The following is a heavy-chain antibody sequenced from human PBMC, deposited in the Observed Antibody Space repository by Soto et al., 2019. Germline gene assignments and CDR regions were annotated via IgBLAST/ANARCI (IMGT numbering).Heavy chain of an antibody. V-gene: IGHV1-18*01. CDR3: ARSGISGYCLAY. J-gene: IGHJ4*02. D-gene: IGHD3-22*01. CDR2: ISAYNGKT. CDR1: GYTFTSYG. Sequence: QVQLVQSGAEVKEPGASVKVSCKASGYTFTSYGLNWVRQAPGQGLEWMGWISAYNGKTNYAQKFQGGVTMTPDTSTSTVSVELRSLTSDDTAVYYCARSGISGYCLAYWGQGTLVTVSA.